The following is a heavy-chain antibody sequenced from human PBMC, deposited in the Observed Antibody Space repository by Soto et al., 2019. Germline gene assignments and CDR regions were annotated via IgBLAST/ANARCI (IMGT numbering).Heavy chain of an antibody. D-gene: IGHD3-3*01. V-gene: IGHV3-64D*06. CDR1: GFTFSSYA. CDR3: GRALRLNSFDY. Sequence: GGSLRLSCSASGFTFSSYAMHWVRQAPGKGLEYVSAISSNGGSTYYADSVKGRFTISRDNSKNTLYLQMSSLRAEDTAVYYYGRALRLNSFDYWGQGTLVTVSS. CDR2: ISSNGGST. J-gene: IGHJ4*02.